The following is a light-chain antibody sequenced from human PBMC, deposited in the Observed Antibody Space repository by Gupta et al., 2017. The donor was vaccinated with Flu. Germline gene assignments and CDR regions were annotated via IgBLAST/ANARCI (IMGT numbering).Light chain of an antibody. CDR3: TQGKHLPT. CDR1: QSLVHRNGNTY. V-gene: IGKV2-30*02. Sequence: DVVMTQSPLSLPVTLGQPASSSCRSSQSLVHRNGNTYLTWFQQRPGQPPRRLIYTVSRRDSGVPDRFSGSGSGTDFTRTSSRVEEEDVGVYYGTQGKHLPTFGQGTKVEVK. J-gene: IGKJ1*01. CDR2: TVS.